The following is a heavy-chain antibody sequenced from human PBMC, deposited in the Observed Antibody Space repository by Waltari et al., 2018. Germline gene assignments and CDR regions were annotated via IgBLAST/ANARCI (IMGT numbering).Heavy chain of an antibody. Sequence: QVQLQESGPGLVKPSETLSLTCTVSGVAMTNYYWSWIRQPPGKGLEWIGYIYYSGTTNYTPSLKGRVTISLDTSKNQFSLRLSAVTAADTAVYYCARERYDRSGSGLDSWGQGTLVTVSS. V-gene: IGHV4-59*01. CDR1: GVAMTNYY. CDR2: IYYSGTT. CDR3: ARERYDRSGSGLDS. D-gene: IGHD1-26*01. J-gene: IGHJ4*02.